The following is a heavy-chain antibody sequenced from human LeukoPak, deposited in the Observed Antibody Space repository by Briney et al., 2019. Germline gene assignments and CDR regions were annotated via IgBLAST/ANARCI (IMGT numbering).Heavy chain of an antibody. D-gene: IGHD3-3*01. CDR2: IYYSGST. V-gene: IGHV4-39*07. J-gene: IGHJ4*02. Sequence: SETLSLTCTVSGGSISSSSYYWGWIRQPPGKGLEWIGNIYYSGSTYYNPSLKSRVTISVDTSKNQFSPKLSSVTAADTAVYYCARDLSHYDFWSGYTYYFDYWGQGTLVTVSS. CDR3: ARDLSHYDFWSGYTYYFDY. CDR1: GGSISSSSYY.